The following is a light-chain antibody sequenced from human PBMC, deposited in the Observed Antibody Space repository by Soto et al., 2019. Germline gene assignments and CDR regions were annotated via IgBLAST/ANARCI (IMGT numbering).Light chain of an antibody. CDR1: SSNIGGNI. Sequence: QSLLTQPTSASGTPGQRVTISCSGSSSNIGGNIVNWYQQLPGTAPKLLIFGNDQRPSWVPDRFSGSKSGTSASLAISGLQSEDEANYYCAAWDDSLNGVVFGGGTKVTV. CDR2: GND. CDR3: AAWDDSLNGVV. J-gene: IGLJ2*01. V-gene: IGLV1-44*01.